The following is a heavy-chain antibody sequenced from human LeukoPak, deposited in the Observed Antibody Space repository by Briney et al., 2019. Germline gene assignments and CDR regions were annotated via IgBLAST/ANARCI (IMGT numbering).Heavy chain of an antibody. CDR3: ARGMVATRSNDY. CDR2: INHSGST. CDR1: GGSFSGYY. Sequence: SETLSLICAVYGGSFSGYYWSWIRQPPGKGLEWIGEINHSGSTNYNPSLKSRVTISVDTSKNQFSLKLSSVTAADTAVYYCARGMVATRSNDYWGQGTLVTVSS. V-gene: IGHV4-34*01. D-gene: IGHD5-12*01. J-gene: IGHJ4*02.